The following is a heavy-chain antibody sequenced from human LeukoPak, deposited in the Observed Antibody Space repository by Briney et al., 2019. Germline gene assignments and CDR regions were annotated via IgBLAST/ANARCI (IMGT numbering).Heavy chain of an antibody. CDR1: GGSISSYY. D-gene: IGHD3-9*01. Sequence: SSETLSLTCIVSGGSISSYYWSWIRQPPGKGLEWIGYIYHSGSTNYKPSLKSRVTISVDTSKNQFYLKLSSVTAADTAVYYCARAVGSFDWLPLFDYWGQGTLVTVSS. J-gene: IGHJ4*02. CDR3: ARAVGSFDWLPLFDY. CDR2: IYHSGST. V-gene: IGHV4-59*08.